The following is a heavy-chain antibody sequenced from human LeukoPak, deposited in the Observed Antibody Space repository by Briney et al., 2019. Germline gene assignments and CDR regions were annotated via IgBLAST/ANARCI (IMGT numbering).Heavy chain of an antibody. V-gene: IGHV4-39*01. J-gene: IGHJ4*02. Sequence: SETLSLTCTVSGGSISSSYYYWGWIRQPPGKGLGWIGSIFYSGSTYYNPSLKSRVTISLDTSKNQFSLRLSSVTAADTAVYYCARHSAVTTFIFDYWGQGTPVTVSS. CDR2: IFYSGST. CDR3: ARHSAVTTFIFDY. CDR1: GGSISSSYYY. D-gene: IGHD4-17*01.